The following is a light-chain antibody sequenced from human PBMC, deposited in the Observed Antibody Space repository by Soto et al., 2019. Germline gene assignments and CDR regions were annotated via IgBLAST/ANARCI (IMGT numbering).Light chain of an antibody. V-gene: IGKV3-15*01. Sequence: EIVLTQSPATVSLSPGERATLSFMSSQNIISNLAWYQQKPGQSPRLLIYGAFTRATGIPARFSGSGSGTEFTLTISSLQSEDFEVYYCQQYNNWPITFGQGTLLEIK. J-gene: IGKJ5*01. CDR2: GAF. CDR1: QNIISN. CDR3: QQYNNWPIT.